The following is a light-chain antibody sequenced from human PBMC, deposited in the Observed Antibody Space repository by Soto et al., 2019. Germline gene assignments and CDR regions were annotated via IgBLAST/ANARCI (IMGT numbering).Light chain of an antibody. Sequence: QSALTQPPSASGSPGQPVTISGTGTSNDVGAYNFISWYQQHPGKAPKLMIYEVNKRPSGVPDRFSGSKSGNTASLTVSGLQAEDEADYYCSSYGGSNNLLFGGGTKLT. CDR3: SSYGGSNNLL. V-gene: IGLV2-8*01. CDR2: EVN. CDR1: SNDVGAYNF. J-gene: IGLJ2*01.